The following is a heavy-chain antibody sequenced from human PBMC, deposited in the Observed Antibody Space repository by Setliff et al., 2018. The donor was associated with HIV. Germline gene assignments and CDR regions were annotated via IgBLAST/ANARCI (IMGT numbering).Heavy chain of an antibody. CDR2: VYYSGST. CDR1: GASSIYF. Sequence: SETLSLTCTVSGASSIYFWGWIRQPPGKGLEWIGSVYYSGSTYYNPSLKSRVTISMDTSKNQFSLKLNSVTAADTAVYYCAKDRSGSYLTFDYWGPGILVTVSS. CDR3: AKDRSGSYLTFDY. D-gene: IGHD1-26*01. V-gene: IGHV4-39*07. J-gene: IGHJ4*02.